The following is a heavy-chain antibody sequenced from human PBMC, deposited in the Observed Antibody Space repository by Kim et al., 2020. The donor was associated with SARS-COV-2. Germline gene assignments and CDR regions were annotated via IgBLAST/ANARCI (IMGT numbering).Heavy chain of an antibody. CDR1: GFTFSSSA. V-gene: IGHV3-23*01. CDR2: ISGSGGST. Sequence: GGSLRLSCAASGFTFSSSAMSWVRQAPGKGLEWVSAISGSGGSTYYADSVKGRFTISRDNSKNTLYLQMNSLRAEDTAVYYCATPGVDDILTGYRDAFDIWGQGTMVTVSS. D-gene: IGHD3-9*01. CDR3: ATPGVDDILTGYRDAFDI. J-gene: IGHJ3*02.